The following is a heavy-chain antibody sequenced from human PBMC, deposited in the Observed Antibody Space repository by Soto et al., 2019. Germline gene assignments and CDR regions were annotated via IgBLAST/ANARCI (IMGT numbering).Heavy chain of an antibody. J-gene: IGHJ4*02. V-gene: IGHV3-21*01. CDR2: ISSSSSYI. D-gene: IGHD5-12*01. CDR3: AVVEMATITGADY. Sequence: EVQLVESGGGLVKPGGSLRLSCAASGFTFSSYSMNWVRQAPGKGLEWVSSISSSSSYIYYADSVKGRFTISRDNAKNQLYLQMNSLRAEDTAVYYCAVVEMATITGADYWGQGTLVTVSS. CDR1: GFTFSSYS.